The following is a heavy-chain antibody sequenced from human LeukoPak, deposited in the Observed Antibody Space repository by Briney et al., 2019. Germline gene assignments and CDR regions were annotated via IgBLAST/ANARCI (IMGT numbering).Heavy chain of an antibody. D-gene: IGHD1-26*01. J-gene: IGHJ4*02. CDR3: AVTAATEVGFDY. V-gene: IGHV4-39*01. CDR2: IYYSGST. CDR1: GGSISSSGYY. Sequence: SETVSLTCTVSGGSISSSGYYWGWIRQPPGKGLECIGSIYYSGSTYYNPSLKSRVTISVDTSKNQFSLKLSSVTAADTAVYYCAVTAATEVGFDYWGQGTLVTVSS.